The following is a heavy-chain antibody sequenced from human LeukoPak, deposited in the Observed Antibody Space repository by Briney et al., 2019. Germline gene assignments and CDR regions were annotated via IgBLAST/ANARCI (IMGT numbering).Heavy chain of an antibody. CDR2: IHYSGST. D-gene: IGHD4-17*01. Sequence: WETLSLTCTVSGGSISDSRYYWGWIRQPPGMGLEWIGNIHYSGSTNYNPSVKSRVTISIDTSKNQFSLELSSLTAADTAVYYCARRDYIITYFFDNWGQRTLVTVSS. V-gene: IGHV4-39*01. CDR1: GGSISDSRYY. J-gene: IGHJ4*02. CDR3: ARRDYIITYFFDN.